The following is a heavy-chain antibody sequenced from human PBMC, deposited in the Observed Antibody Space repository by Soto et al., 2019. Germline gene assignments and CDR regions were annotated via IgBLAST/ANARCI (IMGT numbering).Heavy chain of an antibody. CDR3: ARGRPSGVVRDY. J-gene: IGHJ4*02. V-gene: IGHV1-8*01. CDR2: MNPNSGNT. CDR1: GYTFTSYD. Sequence: ASVKVSCKASGYTFTSYDINWVRQATGQGLEWMGWMNPNSGNTGYAQKFQGRVTMTRNTSISTAYMELSSLRSEDTAVYYCARGRPSGVVRDYWGQGALVTVSS. D-gene: IGHD3-3*01.